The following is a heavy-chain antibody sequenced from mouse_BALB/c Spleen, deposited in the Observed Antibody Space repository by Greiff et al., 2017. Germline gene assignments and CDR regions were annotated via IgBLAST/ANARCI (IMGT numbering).Heavy chain of an antibody. Sequence: EVQLVESGGGLVQPGGSRKLSCAASGFTFSSFGMHWVRQAPEKGLEWVAYISSGSSTIYYADTVKGRFTISRDNPKNTLFLQMTSLRSEDTAMYYCARSSSGYEAMDYWGQGTSVTVSS. CDR1: GFTFSSFG. CDR2: ISSGSSTI. CDR3: ARSSSGYEAMDY. D-gene: IGHD3-1*01. J-gene: IGHJ4*01. V-gene: IGHV5-17*02.